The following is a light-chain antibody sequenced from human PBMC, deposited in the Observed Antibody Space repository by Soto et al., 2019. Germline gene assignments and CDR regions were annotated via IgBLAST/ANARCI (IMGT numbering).Light chain of an antibody. V-gene: IGLV2-14*03. CDR1: SSDVGGYNY. CDR2: DVS. J-gene: IGLJ2*01. Sequence: QSVLTQPASVSGSPGQSITISCTGTSSDVGGYNYVAWYQLHPGKAPKLLIYDVSFRPSGVSNRFSGSKSGNTASLTISGLQAEDESDYYCRSYTTTSTLVIFGGGTKLTVL. CDR3: RSYTTTSTLVI.